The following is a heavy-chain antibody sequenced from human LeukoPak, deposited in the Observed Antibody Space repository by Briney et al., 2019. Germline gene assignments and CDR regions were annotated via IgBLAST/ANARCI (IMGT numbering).Heavy chain of an antibody. CDR1: GFTFSSYS. CDR2: ISGSGGST. J-gene: IGHJ4*02. Sequence: GGSLRLSCAASGFTFSSYSMNWVRQAPGKGLEWVSAISGSGGSTYYADSVKGRFTISRDNSKNTLYLQMNSLRAEDTAVYYCANDSVPSTDWGQGTLVTVSS. D-gene: IGHD1-1*01. CDR3: ANDSVPSTD. V-gene: IGHV3-23*01.